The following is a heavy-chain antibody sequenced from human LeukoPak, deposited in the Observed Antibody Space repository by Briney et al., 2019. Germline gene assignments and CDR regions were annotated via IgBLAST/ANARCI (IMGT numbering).Heavy chain of an antibody. V-gene: IGHV4-34*01. CDR3: ASSPRGLRYFVFSGMDV. CDR2: INHSGST. Sequence: KTSETLSLTCAVYGGSFSGYYWSWIRQPPGKGQEWIGEINHSGSTNYNPSLKSRVTISVDTSKNQFSLKLSSVTAADTAVYYCASSPRGLRYFVFSGMDVWGKGTTVTVSS. J-gene: IGHJ6*04. CDR1: GGSFSGYY. D-gene: IGHD3-9*01.